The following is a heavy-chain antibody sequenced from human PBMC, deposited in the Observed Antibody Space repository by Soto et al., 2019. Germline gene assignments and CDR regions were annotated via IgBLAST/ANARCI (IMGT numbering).Heavy chain of an antibody. CDR2: IIPIFGTA. Sequence: AASVKASCKASGGTFSSYAISWVRQAPGQGLEWMGVIIPIFGTANYAQKFQGRVTITADESTSTAYMELSSLRSEDTAVYYCARAPIMVATSGYYFDYWGQGTLVTVSS. V-gene: IGHV1-69*13. D-gene: IGHD5-12*01. CDR3: ARAPIMVATSGYYFDY. J-gene: IGHJ4*02. CDR1: GGTFSSYA.